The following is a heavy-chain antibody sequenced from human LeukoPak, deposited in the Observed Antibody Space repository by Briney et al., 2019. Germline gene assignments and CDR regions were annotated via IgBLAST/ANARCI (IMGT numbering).Heavy chain of an antibody. CDR2: IYYSGST. CDR1: GGSISSYY. V-gene: IGHV4-59*01. CDR3: ARASPGYSSGWYSS. D-gene: IGHD6-19*01. Sequence: SETLSLTCTVSGGSISSYYWSWIRQPPGKGLEWIGYIYYSGSTNYNPSLKSRVTISVDTSKNQFSLKLSSVTAADTAVYYCARASPGYSSGWYSSWGQGTLVTVSS. J-gene: IGHJ5*02.